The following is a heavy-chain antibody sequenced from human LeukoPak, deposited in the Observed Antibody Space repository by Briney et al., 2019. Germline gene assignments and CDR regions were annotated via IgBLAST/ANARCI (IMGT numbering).Heavy chain of an antibody. CDR2: VYYSETN. V-gene: IGHV4-59*08. CDR3: ARHVRFGNNWYIDY. D-gene: IGHD1-1*01. CDR1: SGFLSNYY. Sequence: SETLSLTCTVSSGFLSNYYWSWMRQPPGKGLEWIGNVYYSETNNYIPSLKSRVTISSVTPKNHFSLNVSSVAAADTTVYYCARHVRFGNNWYIDYWGQGTLVTVSS. J-gene: IGHJ4*02.